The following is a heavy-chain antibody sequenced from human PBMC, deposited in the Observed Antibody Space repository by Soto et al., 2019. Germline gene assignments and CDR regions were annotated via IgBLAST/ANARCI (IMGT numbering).Heavy chain of an antibody. Sequence: ASVKVCCKASGYTFTGYYIDWVRQATGQGLEWMGWINPNSGGTNYAQKFQGRVTMTRDTSISTAYMELSRLRSDDTAVYYCARDSKPITIFGVVIPYYYYGMDVWGQGTTVTVSS. CDR3: ARDSKPITIFGVVIPYYYYGMDV. D-gene: IGHD3-3*01. CDR1: GYTFTGYY. J-gene: IGHJ6*02. CDR2: INPNSGGT. V-gene: IGHV1-2*02.